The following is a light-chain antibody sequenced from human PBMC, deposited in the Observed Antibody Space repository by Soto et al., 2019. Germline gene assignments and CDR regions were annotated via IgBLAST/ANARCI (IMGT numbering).Light chain of an antibody. CDR1: SSDVGSYNL. V-gene: IGLV2-23*03. J-gene: IGLJ1*01. CDR3: CSYAGSYTFGV. CDR2: DGS. Sequence: QSVLTQPASVSGSPGQSITISCTGTSSDVGSYNLVSWYQQHPGKAPKLMIYDGSKRPSGVPDRFSGSKSGNTASLTISGLQAEDEADYYCCSYAGSYTFGVFGTGTKVTVL.